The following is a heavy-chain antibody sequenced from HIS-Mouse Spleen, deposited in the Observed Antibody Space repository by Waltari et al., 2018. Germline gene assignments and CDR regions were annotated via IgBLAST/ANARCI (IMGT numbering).Heavy chain of an antibody. D-gene: IGHD7-27*01. CDR1: GGSFSGYY. Sequence: QVQLQQWGAGLLKPSETLSLTCAVYGGSFSGYYWSWIRQPPGKGLGWIGEIKHSGSTNYNPSLKSRVTISVDTSKNQFSLKLSSVTAADTAVYYCARVRTGDPSYWYFDLWGRGTLVTVSS. J-gene: IGHJ2*01. V-gene: IGHV4-34*01. CDR2: IKHSGST. CDR3: ARVRTGDPSYWYFDL.